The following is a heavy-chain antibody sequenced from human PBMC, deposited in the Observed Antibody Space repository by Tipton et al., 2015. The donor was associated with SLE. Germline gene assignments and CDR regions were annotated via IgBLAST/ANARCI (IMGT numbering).Heavy chain of an antibody. Sequence: TLSLTCTVSGGSISSSSYYWSWIRQPPGKGLEWIGYIYYSGSTNYNPSLKSRVTISVDTSKNQFSLKLSSVTAADTAVYYCARGRYDTLKDYWGQGTLVTVSS. D-gene: IGHD3-9*01. CDR3: ARGRYDTLKDY. CDR2: IYYSGST. CDR1: GGSISSSSYY. J-gene: IGHJ4*02. V-gene: IGHV4-61*01.